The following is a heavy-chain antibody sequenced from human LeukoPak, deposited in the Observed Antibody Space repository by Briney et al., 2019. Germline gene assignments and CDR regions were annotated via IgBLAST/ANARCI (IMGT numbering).Heavy chain of an antibody. CDR1: GLTLRSFG. V-gene: IGHV3-30*18. D-gene: IGHD1-14*01. CDR3: VKGLGNLFDD. CDR2: ISYDGSDK. J-gene: IGHJ4*02. Sequence: GGSLRLSCAASGLTLRSFGMHWVRQAAGKGLWWVTFISYDGSDKHYADSVKGRFTISRDTSKNTLYLQMNSLRVEDTAVYFCVKGLGNLFDDWGQGTLVTVSS.